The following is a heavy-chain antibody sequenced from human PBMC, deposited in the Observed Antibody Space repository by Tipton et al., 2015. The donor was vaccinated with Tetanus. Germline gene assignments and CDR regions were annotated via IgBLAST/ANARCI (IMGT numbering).Heavy chain of an antibody. V-gene: IGHV3-9*01. Sequence: SLRLSCAASGFTFDDYGMHWVRQVPGKGLEWVSGITWNSGYIGYADSVKGRFTISRDNAKNSLYLQMNSLRAEDTAVYYCARDPAGYGDYEEGGATFDYWGQGTLVTVSS. CDR3: ARDPAGYGDYEEGGATFDY. CDR2: ITWNSGYI. CDR1: GFTFDDYG. D-gene: IGHD4-17*01. J-gene: IGHJ4*02.